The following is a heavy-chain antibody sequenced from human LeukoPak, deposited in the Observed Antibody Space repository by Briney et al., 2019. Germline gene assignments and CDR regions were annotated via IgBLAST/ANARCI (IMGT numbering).Heavy chain of an antibody. V-gene: IGHV4-4*02. Sequence: SSETLSLTCTVSGGSISSSNWWSWVRQPPGKGLEWIGEIYHSGSTNYNPSLKSRVTISVDKSKNQFSLKLSSVTAADTAVYYCARGGTYDSSGHDAFDIWGQGTMVTVSS. CDR1: GGSISSSNW. D-gene: IGHD3-22*01. CDR2: IYHSGST. J-gene: IGHJ3*02. CDR3: ARGGTYDSSGHDAFDI.